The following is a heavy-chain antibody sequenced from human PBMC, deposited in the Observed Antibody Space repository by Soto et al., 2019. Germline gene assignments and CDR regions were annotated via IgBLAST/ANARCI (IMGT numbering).Heavy chain of an antibody. Sequence: GGSLRLSCAASGFIFRTYDMNWVRQAPGKGLEWVSYISSSSRNTNYAESVRGRFTISRDNAKNSLYLQMNSLRDEDTAVYYCARDGSGHDLNFDYWGHGTLVTVSS. CDR1: GFIFRTYD. V-gene: IGHV3-48*02. CDR3: ARDGSGHDLNFDY. J-gene: IGHJ4*01. D-gene: IGHD5-12*01. CDR2: ISSSSRNT.